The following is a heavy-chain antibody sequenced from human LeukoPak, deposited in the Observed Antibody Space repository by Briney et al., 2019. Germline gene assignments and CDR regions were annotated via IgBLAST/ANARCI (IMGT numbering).Heavy chain of an antibody. J-gene: IGHJ6*03. D-gene: IGHD2-15*01. V-gene: IGHV3-30*02. Sequence: GGSLRLSCAASGFTFNKYGMHWVRPAPGKELEWVAFIRYDGSKKYYADSVEGRFTISRDDSKNTLYLQMNSLRTEDTAVYYCAKDVYYCSSGSCPTYYYYMDVWGKGTTVTVSS. CDR2: IRYDGSKK. CDR1: GFTFNKYG. CDR3: AKDVYYCSSGSCPTYYYYMDV.